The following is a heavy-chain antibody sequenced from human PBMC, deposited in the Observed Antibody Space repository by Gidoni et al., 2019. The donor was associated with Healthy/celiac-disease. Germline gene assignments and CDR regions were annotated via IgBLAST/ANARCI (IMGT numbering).Heavy chain of an antibody. CDR2: IIPILGIA. D-gene: IGHD3-10*01. V-gene: IGHV1-69*02. J-gene: IGHJ2*01. Sequence: QVELVQSGAAVKKPGSSVKVACKASGGTVSSDTISWVRQAPGQGPEWMGRIIPILGIANYAQKFQGRVTITADKSTSTAYMELSSLRSEDTAVYYCARGVDMVRGVQWYFDLWGRGTLVTVSS. CDR3: ARGVDMVRGVQWYFDL. CDR1: GGTVSSDT.